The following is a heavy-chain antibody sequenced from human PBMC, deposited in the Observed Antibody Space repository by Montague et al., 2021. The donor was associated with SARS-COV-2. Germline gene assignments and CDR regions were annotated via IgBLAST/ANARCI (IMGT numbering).Heavy chain of an antibody. CDR3: ASRDFGWYPEHGNYFDY. J-gene: IGHJ4*02. Sequence: SETLSLTCTVSGGSISSSSYYWGWIRQPPGKGLEWIGSIYYSGSTYYNPSLKSRVTISVDTSKNQFSLKLSSVTAADTAVYYCASRDFGWYPEHGNYFDYWGQGTLVTVSS. CDR1: GGSISSSSYY. D-gene: IGHD6-19*01. V-gene: IGHV4-39*01. CDR2: IYYSGST.